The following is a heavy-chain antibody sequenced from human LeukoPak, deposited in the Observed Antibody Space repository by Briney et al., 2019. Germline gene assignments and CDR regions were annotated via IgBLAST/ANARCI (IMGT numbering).Heavy chain of an antibody. J-gene: IGHJ5*02. CDR2: ISSSGSTI. CDR1: GFTFSDYY. Sequence: GGPLRLSCAASGFTFSDYYMSWIRQAPGKGLEWVSYISSSGSTIYYADSVKGRFTISRDNAKNSLYLQMNSLRAEDTAVYYCARAHTMVRGVIKRGLWFDPWGQGTLVTVSS. V-gene: IGHV3-11*01. CDR3: ARAHTMVRGVIKRGLWFDP. D-gene: IGHD3-10*01.